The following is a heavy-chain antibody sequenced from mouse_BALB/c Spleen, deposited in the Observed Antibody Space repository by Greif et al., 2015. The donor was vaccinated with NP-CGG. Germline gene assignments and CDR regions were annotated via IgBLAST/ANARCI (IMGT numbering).Heavy chain of an antibody. CDR3: ARPGSRSWFAY. CDR1: GYTFTSYW. V-gene: IGHV1-7*01. J-gene: IGHJ3*01. Sequence: QVQLQQSGAELAKPGASVKMSCKASGYTFTSYWMHWVKQRPGQGLEWIGYINPSTGYTEYNQKFKDKATLTADKSSSTSYMQLSSLTSEDSAVYYCARPGSRSWFAYWGQGTLVTVSA. D-gene: IGHD1-1*01. CDR2: INPSTGYT.